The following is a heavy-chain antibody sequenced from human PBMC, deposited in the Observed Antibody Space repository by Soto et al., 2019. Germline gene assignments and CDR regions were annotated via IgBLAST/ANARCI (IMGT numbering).Heavy chain of an antibody. J-gene: IGHJ4*02. D-gene: IGHD2-15*01. CDR2: INPNTGNT. Sequence: ASVKVSCKTSGYTFSGHFLQWVRQAPGAGPEWMGWINPNTGNTKYGQKFEGRVTMTRDMSSSTAYMELTRLTVDDTAVYFCARAGSYCSGGSCSFAYWGQGSLVTVSS. CDR1: GYTFSGHF. CDR3: ARAGSYCSGGSCSFAY. V-gene: IGHV1-2*02.